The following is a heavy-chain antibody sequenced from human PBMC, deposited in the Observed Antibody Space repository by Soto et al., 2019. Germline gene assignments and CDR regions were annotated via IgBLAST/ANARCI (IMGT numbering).Heavy chain of an antibody. CDR3: ARDPFGYFDY. J-gene: IGHJ4*02. Sequence: ASVKVSCKSSGYTFTGYYIHWVRQAPGQGLEWMGWINPNSGGTNYAQKFQGWVTMTRDTSISTAYMELSRLRSDDTAVYYCARDPFGYFDYWGQGTLVTVSS. D-gene: IGHD3-10*01. V-gene: IGHV1-2*04. CDR1: GYTFTGYY. CDR2: INPNSGGT.